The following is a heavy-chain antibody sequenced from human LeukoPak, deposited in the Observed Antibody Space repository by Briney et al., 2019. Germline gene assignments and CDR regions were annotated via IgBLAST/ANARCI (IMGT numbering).Heavy chain of an antibody. Sequence: GGSLRLSCASSGFTFSSIAMSWVRQAPDKGLEWVSTISGSGGDTYYADSVKGRFTISRDNSKNTLYLQMNSLRAEDTAVYYCAKDGGNWYFDLWGRGTLVTVSS. CDR2: ISGSGGDT. J-gene: IGHJ2*01. D-gene: IGHD1-14*01. CDR1: GFTFSSIA. V-gene: IGHV3-23*01. CDR3: AKDGGNWYFDL.